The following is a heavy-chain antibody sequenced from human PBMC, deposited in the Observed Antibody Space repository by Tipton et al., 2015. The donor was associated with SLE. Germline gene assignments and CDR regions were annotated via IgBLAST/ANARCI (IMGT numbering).Heavy chain of an antibody. J-gene: IGHJ4*02. CDR3: AREGNQQLRY. Sequence: TLSLTCTVSGASISSGNYYWSWIRQPAGKGLEWIGHIYTSGNTNYNPSLKSRVTISVDTSKNQFSLKLSSVTAADTAVYYCAREGNQQLRYWGQGTLVTVSS. CDR2: IYTSGNT. V-gene: IGHV4-61*09. D-gene: IGHD6-13*01. CDR1: GASISSGNYY.